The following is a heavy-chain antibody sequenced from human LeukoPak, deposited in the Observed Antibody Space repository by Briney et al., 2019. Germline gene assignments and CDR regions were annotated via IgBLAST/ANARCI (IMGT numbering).Heavy chain of an antibody. V-gene: IGHV3-9*01. Sequence: PGGSLRLSCAASGFTFDDYAMHWVRQAPGKGLEWVSGISWNSGSIGYADSVKGRFTISRDNAKNSLYLQMNSLRAEDTALYYCAKDSSLQQLVTSPMFDPWGQGTLVTVSS. CDR1: GFTFDDYA. CDR3: AKDSSLQQLVTSPMFDP. CDR2: ISWNSGSI. D-gene: IGHD6-13*01. J-gene: IGHJ5*02.